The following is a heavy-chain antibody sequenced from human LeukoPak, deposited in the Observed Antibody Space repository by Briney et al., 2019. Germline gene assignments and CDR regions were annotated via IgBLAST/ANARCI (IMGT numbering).Heavy chain of an antibody. D-gene: IGHD6-13*01. J-gene: IGHJ5*02. CDR2: IETSRYHV. CDR1: GFTFRDYQ. CDR3: ATVGLAVAAPPLAFDP. V-gene: IGHV3-11*04. Sequence: GGSLRLSCAASGFTFRDYQMPWLRQAPGQGLVWASCIETSRYHVYYANSVKGRFSTSRDNAMNSLYLHIHSLRAEYTAVYYCATVGLAVAAPPLAFDPRGPGPLLTVSS.